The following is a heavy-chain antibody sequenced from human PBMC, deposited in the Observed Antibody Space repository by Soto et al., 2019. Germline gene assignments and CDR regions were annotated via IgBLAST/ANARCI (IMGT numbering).Heavy chain of an antibody. CDR1: GGSISSYY. CDR2: IYYSGST. D-gene: IGHD6-13*01. Sequence: PSETLSLTCTVSGGSISSYYWSWIRQPPGKGLEWIGYIYYSGSTNHNPSLKSRVTISVDTSKNEFSLKLSSVTAADTAVYYCARSGQLGNWFDPWGQGTLVTVSS. V-gene: IGHV4-59*01. CDR3: ARSGQLGNWFDP. J-gene: IGHJ5*02.